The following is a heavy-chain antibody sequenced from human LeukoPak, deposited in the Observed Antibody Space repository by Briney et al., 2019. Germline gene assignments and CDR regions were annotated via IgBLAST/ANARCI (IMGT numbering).Heavy chain of an antibody. CDR2: IYHGGST. CDR3: ASHIATAGIDY. D-gene: IGHD6-13*01. CDR1: GGSISSGGYY. V-gene: IGHV4-30-2*01. J-gene: IGHJ4*02. Sequence: PSQTLSLTCTVSGGSISSGGYYWSWIRQPPGKGLEWIGYIYHGGSTNFNPSLKSRVTISVDKSKNQFSLKLSSVTAADTAVYYCASHIATAGIDYWGQGTLVTVSS.